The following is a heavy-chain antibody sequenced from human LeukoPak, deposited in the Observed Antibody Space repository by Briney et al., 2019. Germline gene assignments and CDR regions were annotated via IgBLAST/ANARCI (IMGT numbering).Heavy chain of an antibody. V-gene: IGHV1-2*04. CDR2: INPNSGGT. CDR3: ARDLSQVGAIRLNTFDI. CDR1: GYTFTGYY. D-gene: IGHD1-26*01. Sequence: ASVKVSCKASGYTFTGYYMHWVRQAPGQGLEWMGWINPNSGGTNYAQKFQGWVTMTWDTSISTAYMELSRLRSDDTAVYYCARDLSQVGAIRLNTFDIRGQGTMVTVSS. J-gene: IGHJ3*02.